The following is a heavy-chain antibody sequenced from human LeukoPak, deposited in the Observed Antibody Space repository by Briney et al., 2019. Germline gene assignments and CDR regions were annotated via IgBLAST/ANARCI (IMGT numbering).Heavy chain of an antibody. CDR2: INPNSGGT. V-gene: IGHV1-2*02. J-gene: IGHJ4*02. Sequence: ASVKVSCKASGYTFTGYYMHWVRQAPGQGLEWMGWINPNSGGTNYAQKFQGRVTITADESTSTAYMELSSLRSEDTAVYYCASYVCRYCSSTSLSLLWFGESFDYWGQGTLVTVSS. D-gene: IGHD2-2*01. CDR1: GYTFTGYY. CDR3: ASYVCRYCSSTSLSLLWFGESFDY.